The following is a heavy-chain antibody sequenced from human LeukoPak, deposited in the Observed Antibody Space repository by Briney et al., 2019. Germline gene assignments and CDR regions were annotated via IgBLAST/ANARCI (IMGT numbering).Heavy chain of an antibody. D-gene: IGHD4-17*01. Sequence: PSETLSLTCAVYGGSFSGYYWSWIRQPPGKGLEWIGEINHSGSTNYNPSLKSRVTISVDTSKNQFSLKLSSVTAADTAVYYCVGTPQNGDNENYGMDVWGQGTTVTVSS. V-gene: IGHV4-34*01. CDR3: VGTPQNGDNENYGMDV. CDR1: GGSFSGYY. J-gene: IGHJ6*02. CDR2: INHSGST.